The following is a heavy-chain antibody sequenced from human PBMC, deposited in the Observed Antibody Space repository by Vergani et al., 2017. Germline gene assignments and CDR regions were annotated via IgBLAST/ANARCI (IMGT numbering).Heavy chain of an antibody. J-gene: IGHJ4*02. CDR1: GGSFSGYY. CDR3: AKDAGNSPGY. Sequence: QVQLQQWGAGLLKPSETLSLTCAVYGGSFSGYYWSWIRQPPGKGLEWIGEINHSGSTNYNPFLKSRVTISVDTSKNQFSLKLSSVTAADTAVYYCAKDAGNSPGYWGQGTLVTVSS. CDR2: INHSGST. D-gene: IGHD4-23*01. V-gene: IGHV4-34*01.